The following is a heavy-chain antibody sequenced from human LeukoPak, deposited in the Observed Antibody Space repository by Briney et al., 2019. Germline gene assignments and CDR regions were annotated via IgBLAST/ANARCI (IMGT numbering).Heavy chain of an antibody. CDR1: RFTFSSYG. D-gene: IGHD3-10*01. Sequence: GGTLRLSCAASRFTFSSYGMSWVRQAPGKGLEWVSTISSSGGSTYYADSVKGRFTVSRDNSKNTLYLQMNSLRAEDTAVYYCAKLDYYGNYWGQGTLVTVSS. CDR2: ISSSGGST. V-gene: IGHV3-23*01. CDR3: AKLDYYGNY. J-gene: IGHJ4*02.